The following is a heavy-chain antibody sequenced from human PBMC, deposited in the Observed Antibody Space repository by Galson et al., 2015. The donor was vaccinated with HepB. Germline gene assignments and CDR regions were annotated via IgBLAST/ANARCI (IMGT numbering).Heavy chain of an antibody. CDR2: IGIAGDS. Sequence: SLRLSCAASGFTFSAYDMHWVRQATGKGLEWVSGIGIAGDSYYSGSVKGRFTISRENAKNSLYLQMNSLRAGDTAVYYCARGGFYGGNLPDYWGQGTLVTVSS. D-gene: IGHD4-23*01. CDR1: GFTFSAYD. CDR3: ARGGFYGGNLPDY. V-gene: IGHV3-13*01. J-gene: IGHJ4*02.